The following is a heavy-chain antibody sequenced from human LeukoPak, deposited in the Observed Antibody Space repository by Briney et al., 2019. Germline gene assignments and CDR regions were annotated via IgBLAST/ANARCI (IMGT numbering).Heavy chain of an antibody. CDR1: GVTFSSYA. D-gene: IGHD3-3*01. Sequence: GGSLRLSCAASGVTFSSYAMSWVRQAPGKGLEWVSSIISSSSYIYYADSVKGRFTISRDNAKNSLYLQMNSLRAEDTAVYYCARDEDDFWSGYYYGMDVWGQGTTVTVSS. V-gene: IGHV3-21*01. CDR2: IISSSSYI. CDR3: ARDEDDFWSGYYYGMDV. J-gene: IGHJ6*02.